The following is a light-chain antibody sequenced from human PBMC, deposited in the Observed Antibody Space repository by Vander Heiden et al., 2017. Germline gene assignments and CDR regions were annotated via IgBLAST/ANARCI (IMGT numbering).Light chain of an antibody. V-gene: IGLV1-40*01. CDR3: QSYDSSLSAVV. J-gene: IGLJ2*01. CDR1: SSNIGAGYD. CDR2: GNS. Sequence: QSVLTQPPSVSGAPGQRVTISCTGSSSNIGAGYDLPWYQQLPGTAPKLLIYGNSNRPSGVPDRFSGSKSGTSASLAITGLQAEEEADYYCQSYDSSLSAVVFGGGTKLTVL.